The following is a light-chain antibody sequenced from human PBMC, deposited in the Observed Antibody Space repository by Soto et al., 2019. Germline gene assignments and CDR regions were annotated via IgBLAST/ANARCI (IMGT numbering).Light chain of an antibody. CDR3: SSYTSSSTLGV. CDR2: DVS. CDR1: SSDVGGYNY. V-gene: IGLV2-14*01. J-gene: IGLJ1*01. Sequence: QSVLTQPASVSGSPGQSITISCTGTSSDVGGYNYVSWYQQHPGKAPKLMIYDVSNRPSGVSNRFSGSKSGNTASLTISGLQPEDEADYYCSSYTSSSTLGVFGTGTKVTVL.